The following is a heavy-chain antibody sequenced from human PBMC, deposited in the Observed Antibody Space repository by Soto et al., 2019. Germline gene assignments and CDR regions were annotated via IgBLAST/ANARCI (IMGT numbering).Heavy chain of an antibody. J-gene: IGHJ4*02. V-gene: IGHV4-4*07. CDR3: ARDEGGYSYGISFDY. CDR1: GGSISSYY. Sequence: SETLSLTCTVSGGSISSYYWNWIRQPAGKGLEWIGRIYSSGSTIYNPSFNSRVTMSVDTSKNQFSLKLSSVTAADTAVYYCARDEGGYSYGISFDYWGRGTLVTVSS. CDR2: IYSSGST. D-gene: IGHD5-18*01.